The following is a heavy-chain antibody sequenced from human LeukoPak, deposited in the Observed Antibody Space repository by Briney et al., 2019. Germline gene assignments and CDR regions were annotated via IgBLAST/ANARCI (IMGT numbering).Heavy chain of an antibody. CDR3: ARDLNWETY. CDR2: ISTSSSYI. J-gene: IGHJ4*02. CDR1: GFTFSNAW. D-gene: IGHD7-27*01. V-gene: IGHV3-21*01. Sequence: GGSLRLSCAASGFTFSNAWMSWVRQAPGKGLEWVSSISTSSSYIYYADSVKGRFTISRDNAKNSLYLQMNSLRAEDTAVYYCARDLNWETYWGQGTLVSVSS.